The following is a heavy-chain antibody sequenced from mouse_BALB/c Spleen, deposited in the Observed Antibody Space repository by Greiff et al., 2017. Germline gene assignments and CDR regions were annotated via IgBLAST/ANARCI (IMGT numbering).Heavy chain of an antibody. J-gene: IGHJ2*01. Sequence: EVKLEESGPGLVKPSQSLSLTCSVTGYSITSGYYWNWIRQFPGNKLEWMGYISYDGSNNYNPSLKNRISITRDTSKNQFFLKLNSVTTEDTATYYCARGGIGYDGYYFDYWGQGTTLTVSS. CDR3: ARGGIGYDGYYFDY. CDR1: GYSITSGYY. D-gene: IGHD2-14*01. V-gene: IGHV3-6*02. CDR2: ISYDGSN.